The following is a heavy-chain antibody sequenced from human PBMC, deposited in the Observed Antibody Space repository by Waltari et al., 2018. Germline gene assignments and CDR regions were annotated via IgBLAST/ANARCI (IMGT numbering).Heavy chain of an antibody. V-gene: IGHV3-48*01. J-gene: IGHJ4*02. CDR3: AREANCSSTTCYLGQIDF. CDR2: ISSGSSTI. D-gene: IGHD2-2*01. CDR1: GFTFSNYN. Sequence: EVQLVESGGGLVQPGGSLRLSCAASGFTFSNYNMNWVRQATGKGLEWISYISSGSSTIYYADSVKGRFTLSRDNAKNSLFLQMNRLRAGDTAVYYCAREANCSSTTCYLGQIDFWGQGTLVTVSS.